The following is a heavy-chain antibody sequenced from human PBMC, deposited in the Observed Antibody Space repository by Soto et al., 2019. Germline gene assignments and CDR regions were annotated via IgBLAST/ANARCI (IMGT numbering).Heavy chain of an antibody. Sequence: GSGPTLVNPTQTLTLTCTFSGFSLNTRGVGVGWIRQPPGEALEWLAVIYWDDDRRYSPSLKGRLTITKDTSKNLVILMMTNMDPVDTATYFCAHVVITFGGVIGEDAFDIWGQGTMVTV. CDR2: IYWDDDR. CDR3: AHVVITFGGVIGEDAFDI. CDR1: GFSLNTRGVG. V-gene: IGHV2-5*02. J-gene: IGHJ3*02. D-gene: IGHD3-16*02.